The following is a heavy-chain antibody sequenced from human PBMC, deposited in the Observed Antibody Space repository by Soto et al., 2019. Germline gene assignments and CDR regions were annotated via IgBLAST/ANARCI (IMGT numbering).Heavy chain of an antibody. Sequence: EVQLVESGGGLVKPGGSLRLSCAASGFSFSSYSMNWVRQAPGKGLEWVSSISSSASHINYADSVKCRFTISRDKAKKSFYLQMNSVSAEDTAVYYCARGYTGYCSGGTCYRFDPWGQGTLVTVSS. V-gene: IGHV3-21*01. J-gene: IGHJ5*02. CDR1: GFSFSSYS. CDR3: ARGYTGYCSGGTCYRFDP. CDR2: ISSSASHI. D-gene: IGHD2-15*01.